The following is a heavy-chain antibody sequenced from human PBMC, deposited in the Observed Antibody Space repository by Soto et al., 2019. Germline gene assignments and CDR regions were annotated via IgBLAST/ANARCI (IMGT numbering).Heavy chain of an antibody. J-gene: IGHJ3*02. CDR1: GYTFTSYY. CDR2: INPSGGST. V-gene: IGHV1-46*01. Sequence: ASVKVSCKASGYTFTSYYMHWVRQAPGQGLEWMGIINPSGGSTSYAQKFQGRVTMTRDTSTSTVYMELSSLRSEDTAVYDCAGDRGLCSAGSCYPDALDIWGQGTRVTVSS. CDR3: AGDRGLCSAGSCYPDALDI. D-gene: IGHD2-15*01.